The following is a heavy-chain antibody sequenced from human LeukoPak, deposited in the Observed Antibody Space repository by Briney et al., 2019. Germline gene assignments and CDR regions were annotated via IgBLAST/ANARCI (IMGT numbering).Heavy chain of an antibody. CDR1: GFTFSDYF. Sequence: PGGSLRLSCVASGFTFSDYFMTWIRQPPGKPLECVSYISTIDGIIYYADSVKDRFTIFRDNAKSSLFLQMNNLRAEDTAVYYCAKASWGMDVWGQGSSVIVS. J-gene: IGHJ6*02. CDR3: AKASWGMDV. V-gene: IGHV3-11*01. CDR2: ISTIDGII.